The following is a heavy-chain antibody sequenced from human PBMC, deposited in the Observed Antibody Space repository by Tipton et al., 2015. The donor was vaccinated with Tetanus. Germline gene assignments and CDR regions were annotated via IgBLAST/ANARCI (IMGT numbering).Heavy chain of an antibody. V-gene: IGHV4-39*01. D-gene: IGHD6-19*01. CDR2: IYYSGST. J-gene: IGHJ2*01. CDR3: ARQIATQWLAPGYFDL. Sequence: TLSLTCTVSGVSISSSSYYWGWIRQPPGKGLEWIGSIYYSGSTYYNPSLKSRVTISVDTSKNQFSLKLSSVTAADTAVYYCARQIATQWLAPGYFDLWGRGTLVTVSS. CDR1: GVSISSSSYY.